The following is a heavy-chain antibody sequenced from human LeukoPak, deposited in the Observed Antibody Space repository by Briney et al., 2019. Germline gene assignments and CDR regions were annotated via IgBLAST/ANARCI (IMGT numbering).Heavy chain of an antibody. CDR1: GFSLSTSGVG. J-gene: IGHJ4*02. CDR2: FYWDDDK. D-gene: IGHD2-15*01. V-gene: IGHV2-5*02. CDR3: AHSPYCSGGSCYSFYGDYFDY. Sequence: SGPTLVNPTQTLTLTCTFSGFSLSTSGVGVGWIRQPPGKALECLAIFYWDDDKRYSPSLKSRLTITKDTSKNQVVLTMTNMDPVDTATYYCAHSPYCSGGSCYSFYGDYFDYWGQGTLVTVSS.